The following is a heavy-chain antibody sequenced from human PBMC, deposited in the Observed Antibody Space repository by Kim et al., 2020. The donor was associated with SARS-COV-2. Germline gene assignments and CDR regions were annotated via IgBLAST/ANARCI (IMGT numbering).Heavy chain of an antibody. CDR3: ARGLAYCGGDCP. CDR2: ITRSTGRI. CDR1: GFTLISHD. V-gene: IGHV3-48*02. D-gene: IGHD2-21*02. J-gene: IGHJ5*02. Sequence: GGSLRLSCAAPGFTLISHDMHWVRQAPGKWLECVAFITRSTGRIFYADSVKGRFTISRDNAKNSLYLQMDSLRDEDTAVYYCARGLAYCGGDCPWGQGTLVTVSS.